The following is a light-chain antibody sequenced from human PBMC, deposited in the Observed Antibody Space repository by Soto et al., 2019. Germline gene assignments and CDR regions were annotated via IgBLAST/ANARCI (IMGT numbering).Light chain of an antibody. CDR1: QNIRNL. Sequence: DIQLTQSPSTLSAAAGDSVTINCRASQNIRNLLAWYQQKPGKAPKPLIYDASTLKTGVPSRFSGSGSGSEFNFTITGLQPDDFATYFCQQYNTYATFGQGTRLEIK. CDR3: QQYNTYAT. CDR2: DAS. V-gene: IGKV1-5*01. J-gene: IGKJ5*01.